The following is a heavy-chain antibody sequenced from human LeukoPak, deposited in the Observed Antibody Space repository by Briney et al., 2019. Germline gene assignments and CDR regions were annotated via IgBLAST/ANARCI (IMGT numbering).Heavy chain of an antibody. CDR2: IKQDGSEK. D-gene: IGHD4-17*01. J-gene: IGHJ4*02. CDR1: GFTFSSYW. CDR3: ARDPGYGDYDY. V-gene: IGHV3-7*01. Sequence: GGSLRLSCAASGFTFSSYWMSWVRQAPGKGREWVANIKQDGSEKYYVDSVKGRFTISRDNAKNSLYLQMNSLRAEDTAVYYCARDPGYGDYDYWGQGTLVTVSS.